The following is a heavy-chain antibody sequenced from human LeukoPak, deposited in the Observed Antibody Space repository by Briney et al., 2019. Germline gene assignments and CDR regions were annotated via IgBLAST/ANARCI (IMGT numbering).Heavy chain of an antibody. CDR3: AREGGNYYAEYFQH. V-gene: IGHV3-30*04. J-gene: IGHJ1*01. Sequence: GGSLRLSCAASGFTFSSYAMHWVRQAPGKGLEWVAAISYDGSNKYYADSVKGRFTISRDNSKNTLYLQMNSLRAEDTAVYYCAREGGNYYAEYFQHWGQGTLVTVSS. D-gene: IGHD3-10*01. CDR2: ISYDGSNK. CDR1: GFTFSSYA.